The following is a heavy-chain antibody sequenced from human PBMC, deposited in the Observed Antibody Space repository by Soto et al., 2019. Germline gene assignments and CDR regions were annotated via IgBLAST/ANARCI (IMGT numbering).Heavy chain of an antibody. CDR1: GGSISSYY. CDR3: ARDGSRDAFDI. CDR2: IYYIGST. Sequence: QVQLQESGPGLVKPSETLSLTCTVSGGSISSYYWIWIRQPPGKGLEWIGYIYYIGSTNYNPLLKSRVTVSVDTSKHQCSLELSSVTAADTAVCHCARDGSRDAFDIWGQGTMVTVSS. J-gene: IGHJ3*02. V-gene: IGHV4-59*01. D-gene: IGHD1-26*01.